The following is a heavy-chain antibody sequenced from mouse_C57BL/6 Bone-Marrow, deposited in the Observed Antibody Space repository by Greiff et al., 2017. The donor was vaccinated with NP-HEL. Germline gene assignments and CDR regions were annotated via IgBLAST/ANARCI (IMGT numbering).Heavy chain of an antibody. V-gene: IGHV1-58*01. J-gene: IGHJ2*01. D-gene: IGHD1-1*01. CDR1: GYTFTSYG. CDR2: IYIGNGYT. CDR3: ARGDYYGSSYFDY. Sequence: EVKLVESGAELVRPGSSVKMSCKTSGYTFTSYGINWVKQRPGQGLEWIGYIYIGNGYTEYNEKFKGRATLTSDTSSSTAYMQLSSLTSEDSAIYFCARGDYYGSSYFDYWGQGTTLTVSS.